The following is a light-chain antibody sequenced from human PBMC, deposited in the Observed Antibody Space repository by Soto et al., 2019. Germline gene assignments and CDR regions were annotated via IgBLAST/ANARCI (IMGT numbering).Light chain of an antibody. CDR2: GAS. CDR3: HQYGSSPTWT. CDR1: QSVSSNY. Sequence: EMVLTQSPGTLSLSPGERATFSCRASQSVSSNYLAWYQQKPGQAPRLLIYGASSRATGVPDRFSGSGSGTDFTLTISRLEPEDFAVYYCHQYGSSPTWTFGQGTKVDIK. V-gene: IGKV3-20*01. J-gene: IGKJ1*01.